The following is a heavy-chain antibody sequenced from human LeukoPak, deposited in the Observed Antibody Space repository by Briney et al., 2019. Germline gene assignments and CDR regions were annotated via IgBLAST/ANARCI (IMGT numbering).Heavy chain of an antibody. J-gene: IGHJ6*03. CDR1: GGSFSGYY. Sequence: PSETLSLTCAVYGGSFSGYYWSWIRQPPGKGLEWIGEINHSGSTNYNPSLKSRVTISVDTSKNQFSLKLSSVTAADTAVYYCARQLPRNYYDSSGYYFVDYYYMDVWGKGTTVTVSS. D-gene: IGHD3-22*01. CDR2: INHSGST. V-gene: IGHV4-34*01. CDR3: ARQLPRNYYDSSGYYFVDYYYMDV.